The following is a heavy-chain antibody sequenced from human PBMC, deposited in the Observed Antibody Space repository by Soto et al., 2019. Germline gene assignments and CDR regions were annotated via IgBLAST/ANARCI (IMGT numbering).Heavy chain of an antibody. CDR1: GFTFSNYA. Sequence: EVQLLESGGGLVQPGGSLRLSCAASGFTFSNYAMSWVRQAPGKGLEWVSAISGSGGSTYYADSVKGRFTISRDNSKNTLYLQMNSLRAEDTAAYHCAKGYHRWSYYISWGQGTLVTVSS. CDR3: AKGYHRWSYYIS. CDR2: ISGSGGST. V-gene: IGHV3-23*01. D-gene: IGHD1-26*01. J-gene: IGHJ5*02.